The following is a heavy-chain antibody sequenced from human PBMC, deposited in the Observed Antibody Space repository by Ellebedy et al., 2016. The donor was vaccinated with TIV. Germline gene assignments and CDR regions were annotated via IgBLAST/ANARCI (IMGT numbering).Heavy chain of an antibody. J-gene: IGHJ4*02. CDR2: ISYDGSNK. CDR3: ARARDYGDSRLRY. V-gene: IGHV3-30*04. Sequence: PGGSLRLSCAASGFTFSTYAVHWVRQAPGKGLEWVAVISYDGSNKYYADSVKGRFTISRDNSKNTLYLQMNRLKVEDTAVFYCARARDYGDSRLRYWGQGTLVTVSS. CDR1: GFTFSTYA. D-gene: IGHD4-17*01.